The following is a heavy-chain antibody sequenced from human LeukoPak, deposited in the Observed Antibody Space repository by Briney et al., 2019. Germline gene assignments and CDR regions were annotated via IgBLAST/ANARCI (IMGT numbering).Heavy chain of an antibody. CDR1: GFSFSGYG. J-gene: IGHJ4*02. CDR2: IRYDGSTK. D-gene: IGHD4-17*01. Sequence: GGSLRLSCAASGFSFSGYGMHWVRQVPGKGLEWVAFIRYDGSTKFYTDSVKGRFAISRDNSKNTLSLQMNSLRTEDTAVYYCAALHTGTFVDYWGQGTLVTASS. CDR3: AALHTGTFVDY. V-gene: IGHV3-30*02.